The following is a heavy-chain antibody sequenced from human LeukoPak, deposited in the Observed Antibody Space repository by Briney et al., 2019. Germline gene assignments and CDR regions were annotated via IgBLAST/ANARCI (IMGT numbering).Heavy chain of an antibody. V-gene: IGHV4-59*01. D-gene: IGHD1-14*01. Sequence: PSETLSLTCTISGGSISTYYWNWIRQPPGKGLEWIGYVYYSGSTNYNPSLKSRVTLSVDTSKNQFSLKVSSVTAADTAVYYCARGTSGKYWFDPWGQGTLVTVSS. CDR3: ARGTSGKYWFDP. J-gene: IGHJ5*02. CDR2: VYYSGST. CDR1: GGSISTYY.